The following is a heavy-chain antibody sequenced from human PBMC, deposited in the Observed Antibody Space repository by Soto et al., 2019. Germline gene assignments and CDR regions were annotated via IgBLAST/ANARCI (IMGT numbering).Heavy chain of an antibody. CDR2: IYYSGST. CDR3: AAEEVVVVAVDY. CDR1: GGSVSSGSYY. Sequence: SETLSLTCTVSGGSVSSGSYYWSWIRQPPGKGLEWIGYIYYSGSTNYNPSLKSRVTITVDTSKNQFSLKLSSVTAADTAVYYCAAEEVVVVAVDYWGQGTLVTVSS. V-gene: IGHV4-61*01. D-gene: IGHD2-15*01. J-gene: IGHJ4*02.